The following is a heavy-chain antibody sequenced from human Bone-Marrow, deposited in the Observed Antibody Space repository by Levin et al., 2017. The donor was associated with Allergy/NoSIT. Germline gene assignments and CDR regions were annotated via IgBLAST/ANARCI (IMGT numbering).Heavy chain of an antibody. CDR2: ITYDGKNK. D-gene: IGHD6-13*01. Sequence: GGSLRLSCAASGFDFSDYAMHWVRQAPGKGLEWVAVITYDGKNKYYADSVKGRFTISRDNSKNTLYLQMNSLRPEDTAVYYCARAASFAFDFWGQGTLVTVSS. V-gene: IGHV3-30*04. CDR3: ARAASFAFDF. CDR1: GFDFSDYA. J-gene: IGHJ3*01.